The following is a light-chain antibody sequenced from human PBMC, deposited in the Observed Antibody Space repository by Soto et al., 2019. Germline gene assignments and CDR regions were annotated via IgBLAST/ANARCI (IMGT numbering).Light chain of an antibody. Sequence: QPVLTQPPSVSGAPGQRVTISCTGSSSNTGAGYDVHWYQQLPGTAPKLLIYGNSNRPSGVPDRFSGSKSGTSASLAITGLQAEDEADYYCQSYDSSLRGSVVFGGGTKLTVL. J-gene: IGLJ2*01. CDR1: SSNTGAGYD. CDR2: GNS. V-gene: IGLV1-40*01. CDR3: QSYDSSLRGSVV.